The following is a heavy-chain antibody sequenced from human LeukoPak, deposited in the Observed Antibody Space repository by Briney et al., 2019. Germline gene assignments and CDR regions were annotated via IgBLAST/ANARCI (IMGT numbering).Heavy chain of an antibody. CDR1: GGSFSGYY. J-gene: IGHJ4*02. D-gene: IGHD7-27*01. CDR2: INHSGST. CDR3: SRALGFDY. Sequence: SETLSLTCAVYGGSFSGYYWSWIRQPPGKGLEWIGEINHSGSTNYNPSLKSRVTISVDTSKNQFSPKLSSVTTADTAVYYCSRALGFDYWGQGALVTVSS. V-gene: IGHV4-34*01.